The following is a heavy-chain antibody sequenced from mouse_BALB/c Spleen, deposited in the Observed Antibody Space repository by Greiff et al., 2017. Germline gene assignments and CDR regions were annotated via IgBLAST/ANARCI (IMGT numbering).Heavy chain of an antibody. Sequence: EVKVVESGGGLVQPGGSLKLSCAASGFTFSSYTMSWVRQTPEKRLEWVAYISNGGGSTYYPDTVKGRFTISRDNAKNTLYLQMSSLKSEDTAMYYCARYYGSNYAMDYWGQGTSVTVSS. V-gene: IGHV5-12-2*01. D-gene: IGHD1-1*01. J-gene: IGHJ4*01. CDR3: ARYYGSNYAMDY. CDR1: GFTFSSYT. CDR2: ISNGGGST.